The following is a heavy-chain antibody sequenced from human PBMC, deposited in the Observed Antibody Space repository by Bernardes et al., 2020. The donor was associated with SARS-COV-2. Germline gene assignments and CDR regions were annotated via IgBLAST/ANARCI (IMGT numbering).Heavy chain of an antibody. D-gene: IGHD3-10*01. CDR2: TNEDGSTT. CDR1: GFIFSSYW. J-gene: IGHJ4*02. Sequence: GGSLRLCCAASGFIFSSYWMHWVRRVPGEGLVWVSRTNEDGSTTNYADSVQGRFTIFRDNAKNTLYLQMNSLRAEDTAVYYCVRDAGGAGSHWGQGTLVSVSS. V-gene: IGHV3-74*01. CDR3: VRDAGGAGSH.